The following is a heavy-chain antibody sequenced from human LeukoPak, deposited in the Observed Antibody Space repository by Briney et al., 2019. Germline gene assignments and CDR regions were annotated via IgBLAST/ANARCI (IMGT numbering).Heavy chain of an antibody. J-gene: IGHJ5*02. CDR3: AIVVAARQGTIDP. CDR2: FSVSGGTT. D-gene: IGHD6-6*01. Sequence: GGSLRLSCAAFGIAFSSYAMGWVRQAPGKGLKGASAFSVSGGTTYYADSVKGRFTISRDNSKSTLYVQMNSLRAEDTAVYYCAIVVAARQGTIDPWGQGTLVTISS. CDR1: GIAFSSYA. V-gene: IGHV3-23*01.